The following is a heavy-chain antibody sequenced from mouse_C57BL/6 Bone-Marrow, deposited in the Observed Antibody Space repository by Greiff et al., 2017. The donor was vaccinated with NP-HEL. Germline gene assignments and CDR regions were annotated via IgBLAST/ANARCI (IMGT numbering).Heavy chain of an antibody. CDR3: ARYLCRQTYFDV. CDR2: IRNKANGYTT. D-gene: IGHD6-5*01. CDR1: GFTFTDYY. J-gene: IGHJ1*03. V-gene: IGHV7-3*01. Sequence: EVKLVESGGGLVQPGGSLSLSCAASGFTFTDYYMSWVRQPPGKALEWLGFIRNKANGYTTEYSASVKGRFTISRDNSQSILYLQMNALRAEDSATYYCARYLCRQTYFDVWGTGTTVTVSS.